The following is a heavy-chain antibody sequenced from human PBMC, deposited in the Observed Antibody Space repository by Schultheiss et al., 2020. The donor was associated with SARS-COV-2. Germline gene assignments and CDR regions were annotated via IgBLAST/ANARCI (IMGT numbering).Heavy chain of an antibody. CDR1: GFTFSSYS. V-gene: IGHV3-30*18. D-gene: IGHD4-17*01. CDR3: AKDGTPYGDYVPTHFDY. J-gene: IGHJ4*02. Sequence: GGSLRLSCAASGFTFSSYSMNWVRQAPGKGLEWVAVISYDGSNKYYADSVKGRFTISRDNAKNSLYLQMNSLRAEDTAVYYCAKDGTPYGDYVPTHFDYWGQGTLVTVSS. CDR2: ISYDGSNK.